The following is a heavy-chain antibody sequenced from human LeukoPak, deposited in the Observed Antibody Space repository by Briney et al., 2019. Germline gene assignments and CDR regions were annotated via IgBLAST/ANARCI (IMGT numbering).Heavy chain of an antibody. CDR2: IFYSGST. D-gene: IGHD3-10*01. V-gene: IGHV4-59*08. CDR1: GASISSYY. J-gene: IGHJ3*02. Sequence: PSETLSLTCTVSGASISSYYWSWIRQPPGKGLEWIGYIFYSGSTNYNPSLKSRVTISVDVSKNQFSLKLRSVTAADTAVYYCARHGGATMVRGVLVDAFDIWGQGTMVTVSS. CDR3: ARHGGATMVRGVLVDAFDI.